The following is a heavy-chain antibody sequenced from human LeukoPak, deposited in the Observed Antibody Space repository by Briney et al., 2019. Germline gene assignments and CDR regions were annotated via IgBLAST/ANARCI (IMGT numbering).Heavy chain of an antibody. CDR2: ISSSGSTI. CDR3: ARVSKPGWFDYYYMDV. V-gene: IGHV3-11*04. D-gene: IGHD3-10*01. J-gene: IGHJ6*03. Sequence: GGSLRLSCAASGFTFSDYYMSWIRQAPGKGLEWVSYISSSGSTIYYADSVQGRFTVSRDNSKNTLYLQMDNLRFEDTAVYYCARVSKPGWFDYYYMDVWGKGTTVIVSS. CDR1: GFTFSDYY.